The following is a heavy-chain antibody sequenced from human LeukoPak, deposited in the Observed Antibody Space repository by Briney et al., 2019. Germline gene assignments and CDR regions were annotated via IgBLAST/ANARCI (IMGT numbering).Heavy chain of an antibody. D-gene: IGHD3-22*01. V-gene: IGHV3-66*01. CDR1: GFTVSSNY. Sequence: GGSLRVSCAASGFTVSSNYMSWVRQAPGNGLEWVSVIYSGGSTYYADSVKGRFTISRDNSKNTLYLQMNSLRAEDTAVYYCAISRGSGYYGYWGQGTLVTVSS. CDR2: IYSGGST. CDR3: AISRGSGYYGY. J-gene: IGHJ4*02.